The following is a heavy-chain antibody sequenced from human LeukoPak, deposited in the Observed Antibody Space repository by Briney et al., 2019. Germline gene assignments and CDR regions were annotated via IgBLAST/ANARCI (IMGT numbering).Heavy chain of an antibody. CDR1: GFTFSSYW. V-gene: IGHV3-74*01. J-gene: IGHJ4*02. D-gene: IGHD3-22*01. CDR3: ARGLYYYDSSAYYHPFDF. Sequence: GGSLRLSCAASGFTFSSYWMHWVRQAPGKGLVWVSRINSDGSSTSYADSVKGRFTISRDSAKNTLYLQMNSLRAEDTAVYYCARGLYYYDSSAYYHPFDFWGQGTLVTVSS. CDR2: INSDGSST.